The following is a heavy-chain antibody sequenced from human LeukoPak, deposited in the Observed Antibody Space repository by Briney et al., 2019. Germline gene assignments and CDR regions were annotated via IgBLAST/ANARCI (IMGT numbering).Heavy chain of an antibody. CDR2: ISSSSSTI. V-gene: IGHV3-48*01. CDR3: AKDGPGGSYYGY. CDR1: GLTFSSYS. J-gene: IGHJ4*02. Sequence: GGSLRLSCAASGLTFSSYSMNWVRQAPGKGLEWVSYISSSSSTIYYADSVKGRFTISRDNSKNTLYLQMNSLRAEDTAVYYCAKDGPGGSYYGYWGQGTLVTVSS. D-gene: IGHD1-26*01.